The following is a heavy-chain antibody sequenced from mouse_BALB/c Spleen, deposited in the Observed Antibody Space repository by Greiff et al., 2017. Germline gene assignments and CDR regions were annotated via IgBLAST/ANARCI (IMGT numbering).Heavy chain of an antibody. Sequence: EVMLVESGPGLVKPSQSLSLTCTVTGYSITSDYAWNWIRQFPGNKLEWMGYISYSGSTSYNPSLKSRISITRDTSKNQFFLQLNSVTTEDTATYYCARSRGGFITTASAWFAYWGQGTLVTVAA. CDR3: ARSRGGFITTASAWFAY. D-gene: IGHD1-2*01. V-gene: IGHV3-2*02. J-gene: IGHJ3*01. CDR1: GYSITSDYA. CDR2: ISYSGST.